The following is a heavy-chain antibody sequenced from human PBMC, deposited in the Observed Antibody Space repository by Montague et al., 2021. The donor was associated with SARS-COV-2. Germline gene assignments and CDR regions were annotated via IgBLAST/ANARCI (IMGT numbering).Heavy chain of an antibody. CDR1: GGSISSSNYY. J-gene: IGHJ3*02. V-gene: IGHV4-39*02. Sequence: SETLSLTCTVSGGSISSSNYYWDWIRQPPGKGLDWIGSIYDSGSTYYTPSLKSRVTISVYTSKNHFSLKLSSVTAADTAVYYCARRGRKLLPVATTIGGFDIWGQGTMVTVSS. CDR3: ARRGRKLLPVATTIGGFDI. D-gene: IGHD5-12*01. CDR2: IYDSGST.